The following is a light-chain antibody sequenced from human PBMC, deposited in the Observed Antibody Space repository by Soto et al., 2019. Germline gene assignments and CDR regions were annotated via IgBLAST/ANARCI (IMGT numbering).Light chain of an antibody. Sequence: EIVLTQSPGTLSLSPGERATLSCRASQSVSSSYLAWYQQKPGQAPRLLIYGASSRATGIPDRFSGSGSGTDFTLTISRLEPEDYAVYYCQHYGNSPAFGGGTKVEIK. J-gene: IGKJ4*01. CDR2: GAS. CDR3: QHYGNSPA. CDR1: QSVSSSY. V-gene: IGKV3-20*01.